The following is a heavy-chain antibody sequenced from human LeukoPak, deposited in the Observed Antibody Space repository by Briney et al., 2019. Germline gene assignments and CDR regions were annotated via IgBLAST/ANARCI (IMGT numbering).Heavy chain of an antibody. Sequence: GGSLRLSCAASGFTFDDYAMHWVRQAPGKGLEWVSGISWNSGSIGYADSVKGRFTISRDNAKNSLYLQMNSLRAEDTALYYCAKDYSYYYDSRYYFDYWGQGTLVTVSS. D-gene: IGHD3-22*01. CDR2: ISWNSGSI. CDR1: GFTFDDYA. CDR3: AKDYSYYYDSRYYFDY. V-gene: IGHV3-9*01. J-gene: IGHJ4*02.